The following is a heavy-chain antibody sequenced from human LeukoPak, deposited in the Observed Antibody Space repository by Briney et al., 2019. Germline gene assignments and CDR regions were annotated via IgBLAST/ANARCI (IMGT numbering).Heavy chain of an antibody. CDR1: GFTFSSYW. V-gene: IGHV3-7*01. CDR2: IKQDGSEK. Sequence: PGGSLRLSRAASGFTFSSYWMSWVRQAPGKGLEWVANIKQDGSEKYYVDSVKGRFTISRDNAKNSLYLQMNSLRAEDTAVYYCAREGGHYDILTGGDYWGQGTLVTVSS. J-gene: IGHJ4*02. CDR3: AREGGHYDILTGGDY. D-gene: IGHD3-9*01.